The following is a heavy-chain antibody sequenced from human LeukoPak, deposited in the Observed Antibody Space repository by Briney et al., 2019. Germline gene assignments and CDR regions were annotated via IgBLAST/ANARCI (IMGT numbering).Heavy chain of an antibody. Sequence: SVKVSCKASGGTFSSYAISWVRQAPGQGLEWMGGIIPIFGTANYAQKFQGRVTITADESTSTAYMELSSLRSEDTAVYYCARCDGSGSSPRSWFDPWGQGTLVTVSS. V-gene: IGHV1-69*13. CDR3: ARCDGSGSSPRSWFDP. J-gene: IGHJ5*02. D-gene: IGHD6-13*01. CDR1: GGTFSSYA. CDR2: IIPIFGTA.